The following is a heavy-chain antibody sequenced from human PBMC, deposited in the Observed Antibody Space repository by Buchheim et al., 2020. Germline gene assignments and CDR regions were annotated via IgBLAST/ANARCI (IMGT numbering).Heavy chain of an antibody. CDR1: GYTFTSYY. Sequence: QVQLVQSGAEVKKPGASVKVSCKASGYTFTSYYMHWVRQAPGQGLEWMGIINPSGGSTSYAQKFQGRVTMTRDTSTSTVYMELSSLRYEDPAVYYCAREVPNTVTTSSYYYYYMDVWGKGT. V-gene: IGHV1-46*01. CDR2: INPSGGST. D-gene: IGHD4-11*01. CDR3: AREVPNTVTTSSYYYYYMDV. J-gene: IGHJ6*03.